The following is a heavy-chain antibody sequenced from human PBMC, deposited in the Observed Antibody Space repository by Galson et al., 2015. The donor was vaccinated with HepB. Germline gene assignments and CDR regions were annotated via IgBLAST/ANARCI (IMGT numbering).Heavy chain of an antibody. CDR3: ARAPRDYYDSSGLLGWFDP. CDR1: GGTFSSYA. V-gene: IGHV1-69*13. D-gene: IGHD3-22*01. J-gene: IGHJ5*02. Sequence: SVKVSCKASGGTFSSYAISWVRQAPGQGLEWMGGIIPIFGTANYAQKFQGRVTITADESTSTAYMELSSLRSEDTAVYYCARAPRDYYDSSGLLGWFDPWGQGTLVTVSS. CDR2: IIPIFGTA.